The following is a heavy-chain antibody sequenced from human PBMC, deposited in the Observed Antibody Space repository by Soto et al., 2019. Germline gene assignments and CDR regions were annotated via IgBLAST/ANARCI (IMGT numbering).Heavy chain of an antibody. CDR2: MNPNSGNT. CDR1: GYTFTSYD. J-gene: IGHJ4*02. D-gene: IGHD3-10*01. CDR3: ARERGRIDY. Sequence: QVQLVQSGAEVKKPGASVKVSCKASGYTFTSYDINWVRQATGQGLEWMGWMNPNSGNTVYAQKFPGRGNKTKKNPKSHGQNELRNPGSEGTAVFFLARERGRIDYWGQGTPVT. V-gene: IGHV1-8*01.